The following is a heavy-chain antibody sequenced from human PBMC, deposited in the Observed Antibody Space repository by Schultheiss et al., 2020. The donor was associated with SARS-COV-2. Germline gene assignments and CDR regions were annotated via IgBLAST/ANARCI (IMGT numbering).Heavy chain of an antibody. D-gene: IGHD6-19*01. CDR2: IYHSGST. CDR3: ARTPGGSGWYNWFDP. J-gene: IGHJ5*02. CDR1: GGSISSDY. V-gene: IGHV4-59*01. Sequence: SETLSLTCTVSGGSISSDYWSWIRQPPGKGLEWIGSIYHSGSTYYNPSLKSRVAISVDTSKNQFSLKLSSVTAADTAVYYCARTPGGSGWYNWFDPWGQGTLVTVSS.